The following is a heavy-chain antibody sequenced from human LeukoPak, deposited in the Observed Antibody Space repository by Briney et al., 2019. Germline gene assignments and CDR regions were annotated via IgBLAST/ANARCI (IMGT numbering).Heavy chain of an antibody. CDR1: GYTFTCYY. Sequence: GASVKVSCKASGYTFTCYYMHWVRQAPGQGLEWMGWINPNSGGTNYAQKFQGRVTMTRDTSISTAYMELSRLRSDDTAVYYCARGWGVGLGCCSSTSCYDFDYWGQGTLVTVPS. J-gene: IGHJ4*02. CDR3: ARGWGVGLGCCSSTSCYDFDY. D-gene: IGHD2-2*01. CDR2: INPNSGGT. V-gene: IGHV1-2*02.